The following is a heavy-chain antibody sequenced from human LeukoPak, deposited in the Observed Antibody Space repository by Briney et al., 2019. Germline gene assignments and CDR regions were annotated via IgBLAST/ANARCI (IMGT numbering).Heavy chain of an antibody. Sequence: ASVTVSCKASGYTFTGYYMHWVRQAPGQGPEWMGWIYPNSGGTNYAKKFQGRVTMTRDTSISTVYMELSRLRSDDTAIYYCARDPYYYDSNGYYYEQKVDYWGQGTLVTVSS. CDR2: IYPNSGGT. CDR1: GYTFTGYY. V-gene: IGHV1-2*02. J-gene: IGHJ4*02. D-gene: IGHD3-22*01. CDR3: ARDPYYYDSNGYYYEQKVDY.